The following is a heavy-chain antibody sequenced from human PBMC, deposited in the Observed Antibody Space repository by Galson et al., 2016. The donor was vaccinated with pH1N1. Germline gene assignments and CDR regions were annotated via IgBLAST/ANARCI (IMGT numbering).Heavy chain of an antibody. CDR1: GVSISSHY. J-gene: IGHJ5*02. D-gene: IGHD6-6*01. V-gene: IGHV4-4*07. CDR2: LYKSGRP. CDR3: ARAIISSEDRDYWFDP. Sequence: LSLTCSVFGVSISSHYWSWIRQPAGKGLEWIGRLYKSGRPKYNPSLKSRVTMSGDTSKNQFSLKLSSVTAAGTAVYYCARAIISSEDRDYWFDPWGQGTLVTVSS.